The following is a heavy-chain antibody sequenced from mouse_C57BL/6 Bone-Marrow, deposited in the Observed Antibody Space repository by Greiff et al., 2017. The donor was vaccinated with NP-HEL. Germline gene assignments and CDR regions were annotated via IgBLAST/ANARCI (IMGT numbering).Heavy chain of an antibody. V-gene: IGHV1-82*01. J-gene: IGHJ3*01. CDR3: ARESGFFFAY. CDR1: GYAFSSSW. CDR2: IYPGDGDT. D-gene: IGHD1-3*01. Sequence: VQLQQSGPELVKPGASVKISCKASGYAFSSSWMNWVKQRPGKGLEWIGRIYPGDGDTNYNGKFKGKATLTADKSSSTAYMQLSSLTSEDSAVYFCARESGFFFAYWGQGTLVTVSA.